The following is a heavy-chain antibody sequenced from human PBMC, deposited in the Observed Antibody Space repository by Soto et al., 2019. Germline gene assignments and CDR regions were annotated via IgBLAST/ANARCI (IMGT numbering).Heavy chain of an antibody. J-gene: IGHJ4*02. CDR1: GFTFSGSA. CDR2: IRSKANSYAT. D-gene: IGHD3-22*01. Sequence: PXGSLRLSCAASGFTFSGSAMHWVRQASGKGLEWVGRIRSKANSYATAYAASVKGRFTISRDDSKNTAYLQMNSLKTEDTAVYYCTSPPYDSSGTDDYWGQGTLVTVSS. CDR3: TSPPYDSSGTDDY. V-gene: IGHV3-73*01.